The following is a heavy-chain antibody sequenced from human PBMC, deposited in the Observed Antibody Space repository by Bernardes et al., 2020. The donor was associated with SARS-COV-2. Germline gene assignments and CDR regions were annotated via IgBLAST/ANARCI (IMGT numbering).Heavy chain of an antibody. CDR2: IYYSGST. D-gene: IGHD3-10*01. V-gene: IGHV4-61*01. J-gene: IGHJ6*02. CDR1: GGSVSSGSYY. CDR3: AREPLGGVSMVRGLIKRYGMDV. Sequence: ETLSLTCTVSGGSVSSGSYYWSWIRQPPGKGLEWIGYIYYSGSTNYNPSLKSRVTISVDTSKNQFSLKLSSVTAADTAVYYCAREPLGGVSMVRGLIKRYGMDVWGQGTTVTVSS.